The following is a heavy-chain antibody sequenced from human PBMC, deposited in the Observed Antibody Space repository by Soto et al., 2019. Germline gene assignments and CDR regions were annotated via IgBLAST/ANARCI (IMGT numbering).Heavy chain of an antibody. CDR3: AKVHDYGYDAFDI. J-gene: IGHJ3*02. CDR2: ISYDGSNK. CDR1: GFTFSSYG. Sequence: GGSLRLSCAASGFTFSSYGMHWDRQAPGKGLEWVAVISYDGSNKYYADSVKGRFTISRDNSKNTLYLQMNSLRAEDTAVYYCAKVHDYGYDAFDIWGQGTMVTVSS. V-gene: IGHV3-30*18. D-gene: IGHD4-17*01.